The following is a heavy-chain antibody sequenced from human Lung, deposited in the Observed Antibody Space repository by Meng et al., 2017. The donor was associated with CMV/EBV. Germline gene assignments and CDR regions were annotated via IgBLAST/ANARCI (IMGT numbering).Heavy chain of an antibody. Sequence: TCSVTGGSISGRPWWNWVRQPPGKGLEWIGEIWHGGNTNYNVTLKSRVTLSIDKSNNQFSLKLNSVTAAGTAVYFCARGELALGFDSWGQGILVTVSS. CDR2: IWHGGNT. CDR1: GGSISGRPW. V-gene: IGHV4-4*01. D-gene: IGHD1-7*01. J-gene: IGHJ4*02. CDR3: ARGELALGFDS.